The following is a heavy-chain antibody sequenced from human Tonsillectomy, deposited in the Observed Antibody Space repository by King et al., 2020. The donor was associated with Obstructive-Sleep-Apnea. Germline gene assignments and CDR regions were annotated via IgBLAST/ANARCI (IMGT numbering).Heavy chain of an antibody. J-gene: IGHJ4*02. CDR2: ISGSGGST. D-gene: IGHD6-13*01. Sequence: VQLVESGGGLVQPGGSLRLSCAASGFTFSSYAMSWVRQAPGKGLEWVSAISGSGGSTYYADSVKGRFTISRDNSKNTLYLQMNSLRAEDTAVYYCATDGYSSSWYLHYFDYWGQGTLVTVPS. CDR1: GFTFSSYA. CDR3: ATDGYSSSWYLHYFDY. V-gene: IGHV3-23*04.